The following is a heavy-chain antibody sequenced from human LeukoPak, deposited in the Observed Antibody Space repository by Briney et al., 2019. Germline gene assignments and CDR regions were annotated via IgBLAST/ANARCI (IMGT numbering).Heavy chain of an antibody. CDR1: GYTFTSYD. J-gene: IGHJ4*02. Sequence: ASVKVSSKASGYTFTSYDINWVRQATGQGLEWMGWMNPNSGNTGYAQKFQGRVTMTRNTSISTAYMELSSLRSEDTAVYYCARAQSNRLLWFGELTTYYFDYWGQGTLVTVSS. CDR3: ARAQSNRLLWFGELTTYYFDY. V-gene: IGHV1-8*01. D-gene: IGHD3-10*01. CDR2: MNPNSGNT.